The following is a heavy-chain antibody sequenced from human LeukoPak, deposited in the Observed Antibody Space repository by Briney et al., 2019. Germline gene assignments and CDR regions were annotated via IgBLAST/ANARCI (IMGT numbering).Heavy chain of an antibody. J-gene: IGHJ4*02. Sequence: SVKVSCKASGYTFTGYYMHWVRPAPGQGLEWMGWINPNSGDTNYAQKFQGRVTMTRDTSINTAYMELSRLRTDDTAVYYCAKNPYEYYFDYWGQGTLVTVSS. D-gene: IGHD5-12*01. CDR3: AKNPYEYYFDY. V-gene: IGHV1-2*02. CDR1: GYTFTGYY. CDR2: INPNSGDT.